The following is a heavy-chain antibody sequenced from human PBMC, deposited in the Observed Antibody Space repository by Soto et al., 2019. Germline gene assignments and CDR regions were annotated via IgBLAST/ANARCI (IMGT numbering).Heavy chain of an antibody. D-gene: IGHD5-12*01. Sequence: PSETLSLTCTVSGGSISSSSYYWGWIRQPPGKGLEWIGSIYYSGSTYYNPSLKSRVTISVDTSKNQFSLKLSSVTAADTAVYYCASGYSGYDWINYWGQGTLVTVSS. CDR2: IYYSGST. CDR1: GGSISSSSYY. J-gene: IGHJ4*02. V-gene: IGHV4-39*01. CDR3: ASGYSGYDWINY.